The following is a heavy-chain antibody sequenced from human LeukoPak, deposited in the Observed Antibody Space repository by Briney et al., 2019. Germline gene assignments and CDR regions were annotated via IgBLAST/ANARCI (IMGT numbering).Heavy chain of an antibody. J-gene: IGHJ6*02. V-gene: IGHV4-30-2*01. CDR3: AKDGEETYYDILTGYSPHYYYGMDV. CDR2: IYHSGTT. D-gene: IGHD3-9*01. Sequence: SETLSLTCTVSAGSVSSGAYYWSWIRQPPGKGLEWIGYIYHSGTTYYSPSLKSRVTISVDRPKNQFSLKLSSVTAADTAVYYCAKDGEETYYDILTGYSPHYYYGMDVWGQGTTVTVSS. CDR1: AGSVSSGAYY.